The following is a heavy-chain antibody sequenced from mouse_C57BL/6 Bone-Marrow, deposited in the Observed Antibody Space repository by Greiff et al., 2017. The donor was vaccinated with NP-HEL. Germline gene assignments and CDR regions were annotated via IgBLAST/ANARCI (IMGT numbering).Heavy chain of an antibody. CDR3: ARHARSSYGYFDV. CDR2: ISNGGGST. CDR1: GFTFSDYY. D-gene: IGHD1-1*01. V-gene: IGHV5-12*01. J-gene: IGHJ1*03. Sequence: DVKLVESGGGLVQPGGSLKLSCAASGFTFSDYYMYWVRQTPEKRLEWVAYISNGGGSTYYPDTVKGRFTISRDNAKNTLYLQMSRLKSEDTAMYYCARHARSSYGYFDVWGTGTTVTVSS.